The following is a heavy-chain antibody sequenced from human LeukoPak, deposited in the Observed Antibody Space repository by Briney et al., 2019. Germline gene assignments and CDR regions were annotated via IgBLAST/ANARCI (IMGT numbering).Heavy chain of an antibody. CDR1: GGSFSGYY. V-gene: IGHV4-34*01. D-gene: IGHD2-2*01. J-gene: IGHJ5*02. Sequence: PSEILSLTCAVYGGSFSGYYWSWIRQPPGKGLEWIGEINHSGSTNYNPSLKSRVTISVDTSKNQFSLKLSSVTAADTAVYYCARVLVPATNNWFDPWGQGTLVTVSS. CDR2: INHSGST. CDR3: ARVLVPATNNWFDP.